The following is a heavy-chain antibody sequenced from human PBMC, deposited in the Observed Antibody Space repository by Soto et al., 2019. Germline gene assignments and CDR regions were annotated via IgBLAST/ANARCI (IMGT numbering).Heavy chain of an antibody. Sequence: QVQLVQSETEVKKPGSAVRVSCKASGGTFNTYAMNWVRQAPGHGLEWMGGIIPMFGRPRYAQKFQGRVTITVDEPTTTAYMELSSLRSDDTAVYYCTRSIGSGGVIGGCDYWGQGTLVTVSS. J-gene: IGHJ4*02. CDR2: IIPMFGRP. D-gene: IGHD3-16*02. CDR1: GGTFNTYA. CDR3: TRSIGSGGVIGGCDY. V-gene: IGHV1-69*01.